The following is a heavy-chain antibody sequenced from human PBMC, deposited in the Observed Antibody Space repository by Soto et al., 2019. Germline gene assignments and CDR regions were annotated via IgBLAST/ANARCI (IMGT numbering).Heavy chain of an antibody. CDR2: MYYSGDT. CDR3: ARVVVVATYFDT. Sequence: SETLSLTCTVSGGSISSYYWSWIRQPPGKGLEWIAYMYYSGDTYYNPSLKSRVDVSIDTSRNQFSLRLNSVTAADTAVYYCARVVVVATYFDTWGQGTLVTVSS. CDR1: GGSISSYY. J-gene: IGHJ4*02. V-gene: IGHV4-59*01. D-gene: IGHD2-15*01.